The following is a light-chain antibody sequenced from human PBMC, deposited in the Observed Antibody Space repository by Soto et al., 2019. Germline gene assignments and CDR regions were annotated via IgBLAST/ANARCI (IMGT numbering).Light chain of an antibody. Sequence: QAVVTQPASVSGSPGQSITISCTGTSSDVGAYNYLSWYQQHPGKAPKVIIYEVTNRPSGVSSRFSGSKSGDTASLTISGLQADDEADYYCSSYTSSDSYVFGTGTKVTVL. CDR1: SSDVGAYNY. CDR2: EVT. CDR3: SSYTSSDSYV. V-gene: IGLV2-14*01. J-gene: IGLJ1*01.